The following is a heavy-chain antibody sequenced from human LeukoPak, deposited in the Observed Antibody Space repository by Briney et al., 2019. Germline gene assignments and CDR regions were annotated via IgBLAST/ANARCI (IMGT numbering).Heavy chain of an antibody. V-gene: IGHV1-18*01. CDR1: GGTFSSYP. CDR2: ISAYNGNT. J-gene: IGHJ4*02. D-gene: IGHD3-10*01. Sequence: ASVKVSCKVSGGTFSSYPISWVRQAPGQGLEWMGWISAYNGNTNYAQKLQGRVTMTTDTSTSTAYMELRSLRSDDTAVYYCARGRRLYGSGSYGYDYWGQGTLVTVSS. CDR3: ARGRRLYGSGSYGYDY.